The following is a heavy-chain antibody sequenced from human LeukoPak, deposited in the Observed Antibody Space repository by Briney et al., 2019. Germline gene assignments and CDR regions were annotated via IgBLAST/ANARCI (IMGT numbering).Heavy chain of an antibody. CDR1: GFTLSSYV. Sequence: PGGSLRLSCAASGFTLSSYVMSWVRQAPGTGLVWVSHINSDGSITSYADSVKGRFTISRDNAKNTLYLQMNSLRAEDTAVYYCARDAVDTANAVWGQGTTVTVSS. J-gene: IGHJ6*02. D-gene: IGHD5-18*01. V-gene: IGHV3-74*01. CDR2: INSDGSIT. CDR3: ARDAVDTANAV.